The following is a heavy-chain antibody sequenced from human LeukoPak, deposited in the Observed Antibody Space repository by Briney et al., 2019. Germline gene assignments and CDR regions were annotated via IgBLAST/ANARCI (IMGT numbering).Heavy chain of an antibody. D-gene: IGHD1-26*01. J-gene: IGHJ4*02. CDR2: ISWNSGSI. CDR3: AKGSYSGSYYTFDY. Sequence: GGSLRLSCAASGFTFDDYAMHWVRQAPGKGLEWVSGISWNSGSIGYADSVKGRFTISRDNAKNSLYLQMNSLRAEDTALYYCAKGSYSGSYYTFDYWGQGTLVTVSS. V-gene: IGHV3-9*01. CDR1: GFTFDDYA.